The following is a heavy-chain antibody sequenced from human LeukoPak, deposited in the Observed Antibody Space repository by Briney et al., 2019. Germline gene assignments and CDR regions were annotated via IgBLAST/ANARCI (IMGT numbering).Heavy chain of an antibody. J-gene: IGHJ4*02. D-gene: IGHD3-10*01. CDR1: GGSFGDYH. Sequence: SETLSLTCALSGGSFGDYHWSWIRQPPGKGLEWIGEIHQRGVTTYNPSLKSRVSLSIDASKRQFSVKLTSVTAADTAVYFCGSLQQIRGLSVFDFWGQGALVTVSS. V-gene: IGHV4-34*01. CDR3: GSLQQIRGLSVFDF. CDR2: IHQRGVT.